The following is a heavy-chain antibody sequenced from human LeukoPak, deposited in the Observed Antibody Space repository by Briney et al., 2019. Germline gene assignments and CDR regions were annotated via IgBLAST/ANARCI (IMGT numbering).Heavy chain of an antibody. D-gene: IGHD2-15*01. CDR3: ARAKLPYCSGGSCSSVAFDY. V-gene: IGHV1-46*01. CDR1: GYTFTSYY. CDR2: INPSGWST. Sequence: ASVNVSCKASGYTFTSYYMHWVRQAPGQGLEWMGIINPSGWSTSYAQKFQGRVTMTRDTSTSTVYLELSSLRSEDTAVYYCARAKLPYCSGGSCSSVAFDYWGQGTLVTVSS. J-gene: IGHJ4*02.